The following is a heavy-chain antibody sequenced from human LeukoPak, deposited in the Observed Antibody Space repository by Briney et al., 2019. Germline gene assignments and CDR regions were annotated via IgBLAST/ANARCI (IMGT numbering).Heavy chain of an antibody. CDR3: AAMVTSAY. V-gene: IGHV1-46*01. Sequence: ASVKVSCKASGYTFTSYYMHWVRQAPGQGLEWMGIINPSGGSTSYAQKFQGRVTITADESTSTAYMELSSLRSEDTAVYYCAAMVTSAYWGQGTLVTVSS. D-gene: IGHD5-18*01. J-gene: IGHJ4*02. CDR1: GYTFTSYY. CDR2: INPSGGST.